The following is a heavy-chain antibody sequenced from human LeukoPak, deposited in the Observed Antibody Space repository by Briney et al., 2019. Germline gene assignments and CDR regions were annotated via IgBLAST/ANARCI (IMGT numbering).Heavy chain of an antibody. V-gene: IGHV1-18*01. Sequence: ASVKVSCKASGYTFTSYGICWVRQAPGQGLEWMGWISTYNGKTNYAQKIQGRVTMTTDTSTSTAYMELSSPRSEDTAVYYCAREGRMGISMIAVATTSTPFDPWGQGTLVTVSS. CDR2: ISTYNGKT. J-gene: IGHJ5*02. D-gene: IGHD3-22*01. CDR1: GYTFTSYG. CDR3: AREGRMGISMIAVATTSTPFDP.